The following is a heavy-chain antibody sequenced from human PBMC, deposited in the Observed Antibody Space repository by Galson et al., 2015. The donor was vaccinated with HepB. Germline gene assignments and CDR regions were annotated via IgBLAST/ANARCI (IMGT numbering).Heavy chain of an antibody. CDR3: AKVNLREGYGDYGGVDY. D-gene: IGHD4-17*01. CDR2: ISYDGSNK. Sequence: SLRLSCAASGFTFSSYGMHWVRQAPGKGLEWVAVISYDGSNKYYTDSVKGRFTISRDNSKNTLYLQMNSLRAEDTAVYYCAKVNLREGYGDYGGVDYWGQGTLVTVSS. J-gene: IGHJ4*02. V-gene: IGHV3-30*18. CDR1: GFTFSSYG.